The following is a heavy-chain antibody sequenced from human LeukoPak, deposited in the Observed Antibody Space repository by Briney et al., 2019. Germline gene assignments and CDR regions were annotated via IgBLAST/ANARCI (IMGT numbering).Heavy chain of an antibody. CDR2: IRYDGSHE. Sequence: SGGSLRLSCTTSGFTFSTYAMNWVRQAPGKGLEWVAFIRYDGSHEYYADSVKGRFTISRDNSKNTLYLQMNSVRSEDTALYYCAKPSGSGVDYWGQGTRVTVSS. CDR1: GFTFSTYA. J-gene: IGHJ4*01. V-gene: IGHV3-30*02. CDR3: AKPSGSGVDY. D-gene: IGHD1-26*01.